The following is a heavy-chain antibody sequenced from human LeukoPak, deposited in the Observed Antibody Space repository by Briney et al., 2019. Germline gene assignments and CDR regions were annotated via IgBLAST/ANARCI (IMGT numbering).Heavy chain of an antibody. D-gene: IGHD4-23*01. Sequence: PGGSLRLSCAASGFTVSSSYMSWVRQAPGKGLEWVSVIYSGGSTYYADSVKGRFTISRDNSKNTLYLQMNSLRAEDTAVYYCASAFYGGNPDAGYWGQGTLVTVSS. CDR1: GFTVSSSY. V-gene: IGHV3-53*01. CDR2: IYSGGST. CDR3: ASAFYGGNPDAGY. J-gene: IGHJ4*02.